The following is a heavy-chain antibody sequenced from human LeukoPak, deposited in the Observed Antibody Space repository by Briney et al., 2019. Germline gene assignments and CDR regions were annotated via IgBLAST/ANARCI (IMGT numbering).Heavy chain of an antibody. D-gene: IGHD3-16*01. V-gene: IGHV4-59*01. Sequence: SETLSLTCTVSGGSISSYYWSWIRQPPGKGLEWIGYIYYSGSTNYNPSLKSRVTISVDTSKNQFSLKLSSVTAADTAVYYCARGGNYFDYWGQGTLVTVSS. J-gene: IGHJ4*02. CDR3: ARGGNYFDY. CDR1: GGSISSYY. CDR2: IYYSGST.